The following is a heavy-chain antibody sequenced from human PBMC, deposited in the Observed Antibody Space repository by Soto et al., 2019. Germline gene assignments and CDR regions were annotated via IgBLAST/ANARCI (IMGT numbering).Heavy chain of an antibody. CDR3: ARVSVAATGYYYMDV. J-gene: IGHJ6*03. Sequence: ASVKVSCKASGYTFTSYGISWVLQAPGQGLEWMGWISAYNGNTNYAQKLQGRVTMTTDTSTSTAYMELRSLRSDDTAVYYCARVSVAATGYYYMDVWGKGTTVTVSS. D-gene: IGHD6-19*01. CDR1: GYTFTSYG. CDR2: ISAYNGNT. V-gene: IGHV1-18*01.